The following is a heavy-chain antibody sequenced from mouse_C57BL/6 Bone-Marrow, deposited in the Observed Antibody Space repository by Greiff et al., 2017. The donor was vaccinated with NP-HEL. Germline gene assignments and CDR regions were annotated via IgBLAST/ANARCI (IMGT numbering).Heavy chain of an antibody. CDR2: IDPNSGGP. D-gene: IGHD1-1*01. Sequence: QVQLQQPGADLVKPGASVKLSCKASGYTFTSYWLHWVKQRPGRGLEWIGRIDPNSGGPKFNEKFKTKATPTVDKPSSTAYMQLSSLTSEDSAVYYCARYYYGSRGWYFDVWGTGTTVTVSS. CDR3: ARYYYGSRGWYFDV. CDR1: GYTFTSYW. V-gene: IGHV1-72*01. J-gene: IGHJ1*03.